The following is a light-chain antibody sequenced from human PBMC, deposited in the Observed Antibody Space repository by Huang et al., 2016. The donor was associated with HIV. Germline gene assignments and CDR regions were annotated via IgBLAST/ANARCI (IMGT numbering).Light chain of an antibody. J-gene: IGKJ1*01. Sequence: EIVLTQSPGTLSLSPGERAALSCRASEGIRSYYVAWYQQKPVQAPRLLIYAASGRATGIPDRFSGSGSGTDFTLTISRLEPEDFAVYYCQHYGPTPSWTFGQGTKVEIK. V-gene: IGKV3-20*01. CDR1: EGIRSYY. CDR2: AAS. CDR3: QHYGPTPSWT.